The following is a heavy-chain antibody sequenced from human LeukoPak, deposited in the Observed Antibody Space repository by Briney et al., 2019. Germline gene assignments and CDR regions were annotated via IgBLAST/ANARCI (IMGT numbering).Heavy chain of an antibody. J-gene: IGHJ4*02. V-gene: IGHV3-33*01. CDR1: GFSFSSYG. Sequence: GRSLRLSCAASGFSFSSYGMHWVRQAPGKGLEWVAVIWYDGTNKYYADSVKGRFTISRDNAKNSLYLQMNSLRAEDTAVYYCARVAEVAAYFDYWGQGTLVTVSS. D-gene: IGHD2-15*01. CDR3: ARVAEVAAYFDY. CDR2: IWYDGTNK.